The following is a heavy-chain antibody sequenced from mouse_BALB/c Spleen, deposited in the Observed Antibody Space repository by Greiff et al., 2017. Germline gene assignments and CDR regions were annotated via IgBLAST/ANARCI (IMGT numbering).Heavy chain of an antibody. CDR3: TGNVYDVGAWFAY. D-gene: IGHD2-12*01. V-gene: IGHV2-2*02. CDR2: IWSGGST. Sequence: QVQLKESGPGLVQPSQSLSITCTASGFSLTSYGVHWVRQSPGKGLEWLGVIWSGGSTDYNAAFISRLSISKDNSKSQVFFKMNSLQANDTAIYYCTGNVYDVGAWFAYWGQGTLVTVSA. CDR1: GFSLTSYG. J-gene: IGHJ3*01.